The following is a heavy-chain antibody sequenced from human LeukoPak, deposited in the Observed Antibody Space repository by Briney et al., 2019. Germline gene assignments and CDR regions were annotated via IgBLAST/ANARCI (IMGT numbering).Heavy chain of an antibody. V-gene: IGHV3-23*01. Sequence: GGSLRLSCAASGFTVSSNYMSWVRQAPGKGLEWVSAISGSGGSTYYADSVKGRFTISRDNSKNTLYLQMNSLRAEDTAVYYCAKGGRYHTLYYYGMDVWGQGTTVTVSS. CDR1: GFTVSSNY. CDR3: AKGGRYHTLYYYGMDV. J-gene: IGHJ6*02. CDR2: ISGSGGST. D-gene: IGHD1-14*01.